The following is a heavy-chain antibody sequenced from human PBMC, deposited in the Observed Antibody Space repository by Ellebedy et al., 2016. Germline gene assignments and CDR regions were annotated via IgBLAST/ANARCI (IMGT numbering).Heavy chain of an antibody. CDR3: GLLSAFDY. CDR1: GFTFSSYG. Sequence: GESLKISXAASGFTFSSYGMHWVRQAPGKGLEWVAVISYDGSNKYYADSVKGRFTISRDNSKNTLYLQMNSLRAEDTAVYYCGLLSAFDYWGQGILVTVSS. V-gene: IGHV3-30*03. D-gene: IGHD5-18*01. CDR2: ISYDGSNK. J-gene: IGHJ4*02.